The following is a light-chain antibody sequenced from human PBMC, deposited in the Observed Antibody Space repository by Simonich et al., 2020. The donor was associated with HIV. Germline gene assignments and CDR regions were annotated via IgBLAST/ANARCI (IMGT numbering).Light chain of an antibody. J-gene: IGKJ2*01. CDR2: AAS. CDR3: QQSYSTPFT. Sequence: DIQMTQSPSSLSASVGDRVTITCRTRQRISSYLNWYQQKPGKAPKLLIYAASSLQSGVPSRFSGSGSGTDFTLTISSLQREDFASYYCQQSYSTPFTFGQGTKVEIK. V-gene: IGKV1-39*01. CDR1: QRISSY.